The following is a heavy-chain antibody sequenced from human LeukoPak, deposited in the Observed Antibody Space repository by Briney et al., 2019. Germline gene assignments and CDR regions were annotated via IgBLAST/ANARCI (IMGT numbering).Heavy chain of an antibody. J-gene: IGHJ4*02. CDR3: ARAGDSYGYFDY. Sequence: KPGESLKISCKGSRYSFTSYWIAWVRQMPGKGLEWMGIIYPGDSDTRYSPSFRSQVTISADKSISTAYLQWSSLKASDTAIYFCARAGDSYGYFDYWGQGTLVTVSS. CDR2: IYPGDSDT. D-gene: IGHD5-18*01. V-gene: IGHV5-51*03. CDR1: RYSFTSYW.